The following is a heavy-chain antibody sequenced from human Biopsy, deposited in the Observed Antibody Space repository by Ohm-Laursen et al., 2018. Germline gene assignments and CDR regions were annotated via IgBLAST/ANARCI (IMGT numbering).Heavy chain of an antibody. Sequence: SQTLSLTCRVSGASVKTSGYFWAWIRQRPGKGLEWIGYISYNERTHSNPSLTSRLAISFDTSNNRISLQLRSVSVADTAVYYCVREPKTGTAEAWYFDLWGRGSPVTVPS. CDR2: ISYNERT. J-gene: IGHJ2*01. V-gene: IGHV4-31*03. CDR1: GASVKTSGYF. CDR3: VREPKTGTAEAWYFDL. D-gene: IGHD3-9*01.